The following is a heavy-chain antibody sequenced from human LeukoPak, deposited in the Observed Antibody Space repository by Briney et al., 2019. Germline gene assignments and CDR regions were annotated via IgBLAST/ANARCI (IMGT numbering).Heavy chain of an antibody. CDR3: AHTKNPNPPPDDAFDI. Sequence: SGPTLVKPKQTLTLTCTFSGFSLSTSGVGVGWIRQPPGKALEWLALIYWNDDKRYSPSLKSRLTITKDTSKNQVVLTMTNMDPVDTATYYCAHTKNPNPPPDDAFDIWGQGTMVTVSS. CDR2: IYWNDDK. CDR1: GFSLSTSGVG. J-gene: IGHJ3*02. V-gene: IGHV2-5*01.